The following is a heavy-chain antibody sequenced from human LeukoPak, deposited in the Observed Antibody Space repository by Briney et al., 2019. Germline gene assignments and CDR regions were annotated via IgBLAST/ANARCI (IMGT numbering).Heavy chain of an antibody. CDR1: GFTVSSNY. Sequence: GGSLRLSCAASGFTVSSNYMSWVRQAPGKGLEWVSVIYSGGSTYYADSVKGRFTISRDNSKNTLYLQMSSLRAEDTAVYYCARAPQYSSGLDYWGQGTLVTVSS. V-gene: IGHV3-53*01. CDR3: ARAPQYSSGLDY. CDR2: IYSGGST. D-gene: IGHD6-19*01. J-gene: IGHJ4*02.